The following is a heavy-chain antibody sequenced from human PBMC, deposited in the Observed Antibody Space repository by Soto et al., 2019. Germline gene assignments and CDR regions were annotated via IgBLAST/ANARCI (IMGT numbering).Heavy chain of an antibody. CDR1: GGSISVGAYY. Sequence: QVQLQESGPGLVKPSQTLSLTCTVSGGSISVGAYYWNWIRQLPGKGPEWIGYTYHTGSTYYNPSLGSRVTLSVDPSKNQFSLRLSSVTAADTAVYYCARIGNPDASLYFDYWGQGTLVTVSS. D-gene: IGHD2-2*01. V-gene: IGHV4-31*03. CDR2: TYHTGST. CDR3: ARIGNPDASLYFDY. J-gene: IGHJ4*02.